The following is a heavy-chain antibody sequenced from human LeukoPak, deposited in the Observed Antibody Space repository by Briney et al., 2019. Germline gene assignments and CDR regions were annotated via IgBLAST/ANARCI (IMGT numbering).Heavy chain of an antibody. J-gene: IGHJ4*02. CDR2: ISSSGSTI. V-gene: IGHV3-48*03. CDR1: GFTFSSYE. CDR3: AREAGEMATSNFDY. Sequence: AGGSLRLSCAAFGFTFSSYEMNWVRQAPGKGLEWVSYISSSGSTIYYADSVKGRFTISRDNAKHSLYLQMNSLRAEDTAVYYCAREAGEMATSNFDYWGQGTLVTVSS. D-gene: IGHD5-24*01.